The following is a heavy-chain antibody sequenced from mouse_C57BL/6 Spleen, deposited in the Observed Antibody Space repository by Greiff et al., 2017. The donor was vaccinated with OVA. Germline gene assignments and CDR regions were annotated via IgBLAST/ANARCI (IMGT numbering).Heavy chain of an antibody. V-gene: IGHV1-19*01. CDR2: INPYNGGT. D-gene: IGHD2-3*01. CDR1: GYTFTDYY. CDR3: ARWGDYDGYYGY. Sequence: DVQLQESGPVLVKPGASVKMSCKASGYTFTDYYMNWVKQSHGKSLEWIGVINPYNGGTSYNQKFKGKATLTVDKSSSTAYMELNSLTSEDSAVYYCARWGDYDGYYGYWGQGTTLTVSS. J-gene: IGHJ2*01.